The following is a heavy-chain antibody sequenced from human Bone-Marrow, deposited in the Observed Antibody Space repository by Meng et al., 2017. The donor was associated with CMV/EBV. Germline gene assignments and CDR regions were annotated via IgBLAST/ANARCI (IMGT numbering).Heavy chain of an antibody. Sequence: QVQLVQAGAEVKKPGSSVKVSCKASGGTFSSYAISWVRQAPGQGLEWMGGFDPEDGETIYAQKFQGRVTMTEDTSIDTAYMELSSLRSEDTAVYYCATVGEYPYYFNYWGQGTLVTVSS. J-gene: IGHJ4*02. CDR2: FDPEDGET. V-gene: IGHV1-24*01. D-gene: IGHD2-2*01. CDR3: ATVGEYPYYFNY. CDR1: GGTFSSYA.